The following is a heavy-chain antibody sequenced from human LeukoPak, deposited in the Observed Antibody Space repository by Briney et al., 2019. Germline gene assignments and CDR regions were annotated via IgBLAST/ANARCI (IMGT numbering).Heavy chain of an antibody. CDR3: ARDSRRTSDAFDI. D-gene: IGHD1-7*01. J-gene: IGHJ3*02. Sequence: PSETLSLTCTVSGGSISSSSYYWGWIRQPPGKGLEWIGSIYYSGSTYYNPSLKSRVTISVDTSKNQFSLKLSSVTAADTAVYYCARDSRRTSDAFDIWGQGTMVTVSS. CDR1: GGSISSSSYY. CDR2: IYYSGST. V-gene: IGHV4-39*07.